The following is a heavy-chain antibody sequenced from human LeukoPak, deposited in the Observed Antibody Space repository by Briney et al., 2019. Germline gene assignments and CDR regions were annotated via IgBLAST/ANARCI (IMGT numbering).Heavy chain of an antibody. Sequence: GGSLRLSCAASGFTFSSYGMHWVRQAPGRGLEWVALIWYDGRNKYYADSVKGRFTISRDNSKNTLSLQLNSLRDEDTAVYYCARDGGSSGYHDALDIWGQGTVVTVSA. V-gene: IGHV3-33*01. CDR2: IWYDGRNK. CDR1: GFTFSSYG. CDR3: ARDGGSSGYHDALDI. D-gene: IGHD3-22*01. J-gene: IGHJ3*02.